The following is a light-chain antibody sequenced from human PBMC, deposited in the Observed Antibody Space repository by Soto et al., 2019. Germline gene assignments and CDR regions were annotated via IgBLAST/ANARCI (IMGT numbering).Light chain of an antibody. J-gene: IGKJ4*01. Sequence: EIVLTQSPGTLSVTPGERVTLSCRASQSVSSYLAWYQQKPGQAPRLLIYDASNRATGIPARFSGSGSGTDFTLTISSLEPEDFAVYYCQQRSNWPLTFGGGTKV. CDR2: DAS. V-gene: IGKV3-11*01. CDR3: QQRSNWPLT. CDR1: QSVSSY.